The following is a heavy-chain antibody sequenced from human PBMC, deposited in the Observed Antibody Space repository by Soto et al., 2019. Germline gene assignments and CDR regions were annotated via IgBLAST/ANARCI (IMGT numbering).Heavy chain of an antibody. V-gene: IGHV1-18*01. CDR3: AIPSLGYCSGGSCYSKPNAAFDI. CDR1: GYTFTSYG. Sequence: QVQLVQSGAEVKKPGASVKVSCKASGYTFTSYGISWVRQAPGQGLEWMGWISAYNGNTNYAQKLQGRGTMPTAKSTRTDYMELRSLRSDDTAVYYCAIPSLGYCSGGSCYSKPNAAFDIWGEGTIVTVSS. D-gene: IGHD2-15*01. J-gene: IGHJ3*02. CDR2: ISAYNGNT.